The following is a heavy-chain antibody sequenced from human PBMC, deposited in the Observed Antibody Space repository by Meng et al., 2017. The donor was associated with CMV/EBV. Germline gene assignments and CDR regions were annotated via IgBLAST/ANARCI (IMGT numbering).Heavy chain of an antibody. CDR1: GDSVSSNSAA. CDR3: ARDHGVGATYYYYYGMDV. CDR2: TYYRSKWYN. Sequence: SQTLSLTCAISGDSVSSNSAAWNWIRQSPSRGLEWLGRTYYRSKWYNDYAVPVKSRITINPDTSKNQFSLQLNSVTPEDTAVYYCARDHGVGATYYYYYGMDVWGQGTTVTVSS. D-gene: IGHD1-26*01. J-gene: IGHJ6*02. V-gene: IGHV6-1*01.